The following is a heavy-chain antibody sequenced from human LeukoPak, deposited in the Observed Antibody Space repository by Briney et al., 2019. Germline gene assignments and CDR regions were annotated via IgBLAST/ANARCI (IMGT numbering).Heavy chain of an antibody. CDR3: ARDQYYYYYMDA. V-gene: IGHV1-2*02. J-gene: IGHJ6*03. Sequence: ASVKVSCKASGYTFTGYYMRWVRQAPGQGLEWMGWINPNSGGTNYAQKFQGRVTMTRDTSISTAHMELSRLRSDDTAVYYCARDQYYYYYMDAWGKGTTVTISS. CDR1: GYTFTGYY. CDR2: INPNSGGT.